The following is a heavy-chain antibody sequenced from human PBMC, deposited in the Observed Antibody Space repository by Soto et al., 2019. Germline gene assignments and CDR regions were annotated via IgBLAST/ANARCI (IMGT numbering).Heavy chain of an antibody. Sequence: EVQLVQSGGGLVQSGGSLTLSCAASGITVSSTYMSWLRQAPGKRLEWVLVLYGDGRAYYADSVKGRFTISRDNSKNTLHLQMNSLRAEDTAVYYCARSMVAAYFDSWGQGTLVTVSS. D-gene: IGHD6-25*01. J-gene: IGHJ4*02. V-gene: IGHV3-66*01. CDR3: ARSMVAAYFDS. CDR1: GITVSSTY. CDR2: LYGDGRA.